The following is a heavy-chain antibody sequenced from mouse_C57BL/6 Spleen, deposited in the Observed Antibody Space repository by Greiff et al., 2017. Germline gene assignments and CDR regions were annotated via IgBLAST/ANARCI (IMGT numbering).Heavy chain of an antibody. J-gene: IGHJ3*01. CDR2: IWGVGST. D-gene: IGHD3-2*02. V-gene: IGHV2-6*01. CDR3: ATTAQATWFAY. Sequence: VQRVESGPGLVAPSQSLSITCTVSGFSLTSYGVDWVRQSPGKGLEWLGVIWGVGSTNYNSALKSRLSISKDNSKSQVVLKMNSLQTDDTAMYYCATTAQATWFAYWGQGTLVTVSA. CDR1: GFSLTSYG.